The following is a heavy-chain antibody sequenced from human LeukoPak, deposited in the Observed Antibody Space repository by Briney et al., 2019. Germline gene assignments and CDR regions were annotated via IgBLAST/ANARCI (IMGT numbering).Heavy chain of an antibody. CDR1: GFTFSYYW. D-gene: IGHD6-13*01. CDR2: INQDGNEE. CDR3: ARAGAAAGPTDFDY. Sequence: PGGSLRLSCGASGFTFSYYWMSWVRQAPGKGLEWVANINQDGNEEYYVDSVRGRFTISRDNAWTSLYLQMSSLRVEDTAVYYCARAGAAAGPTDFDYWGQGTLVTVSS. J-gene: IGHJ4*02. V-gene: IGHV3-7*01.